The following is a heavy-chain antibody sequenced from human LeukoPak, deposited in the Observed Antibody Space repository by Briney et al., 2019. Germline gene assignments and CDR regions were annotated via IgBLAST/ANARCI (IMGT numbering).Heavy chain of an antibody. D-gene: IGHD6-19*01. CDR2: VYHGETT. CDR1: GYSISTGHY. V-gene: IGHV4-38-2*02. Sequence: SETLSLTCTVSGYSISTGHYWGWIRQPPGKGLEWIGSVYHGETTYYNPSLKTRLTVSVDTSKNQFSLRLSSVTAADTAVYYCARLQWLSTPFFDYWGQGTLVTVSS. CDR3: ARLQWLSTPFFDY. J-gene: IGHJ4*02.